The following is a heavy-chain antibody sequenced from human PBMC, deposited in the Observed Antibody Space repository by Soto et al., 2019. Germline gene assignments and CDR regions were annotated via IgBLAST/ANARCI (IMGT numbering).Heavy chain of an antibody. CDR3: ARRSCDYKNYFDY. Sequence: EVQLVQSGAEVKKPGESLKISCTVSGYNFANHWIGWVRQMPGKGLEWMGIIFPVDSGTRYSPPFQGQVTMLVDKSGGTAYLQGSSLKASDTAMYYCARRSCDYKNYFDYWGQGALVTVSS. D-gene: IGHD4-17*01. J-gene: IGHJ4*02. CDR2: IFPVDSGT. CDR1: GYNFANHW. V-gene: IGHV5-51*03.